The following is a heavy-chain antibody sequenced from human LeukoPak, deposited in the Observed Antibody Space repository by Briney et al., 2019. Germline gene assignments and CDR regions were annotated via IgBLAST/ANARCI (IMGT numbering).Heavy chain of an antibody. CDR1: GGSISSGGYS. D-gene: IGHD3-3*01. CDR2: IYHSGST. J-gene: IGHJ5*02. CDR3: DREADLWNWFDP. Sequence: PSETLSLTCAVSGGSISSGGYSWSWIRQPPGKGLEWIGYIYHSGSTYYNPSLKSRVTISVDRSKNQFSLKLSSVTAADTAVYYCDREADLWNWFDPWGQGTLVTVSS. V-gene: IGHV4-30-2*01.